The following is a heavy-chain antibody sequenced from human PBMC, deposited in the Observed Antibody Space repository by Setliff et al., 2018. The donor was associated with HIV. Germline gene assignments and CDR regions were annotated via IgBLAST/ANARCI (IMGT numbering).Heavy chain of an antibody. CDR2: IYTSGST. CDR1: GGSINSGSYY. J-gene: IGHJ3*02. D-gene: IGHD3-3*01. V-gene: IGHV4-61*09. CDR3: ARAPYYDFWSGYFSLTNLHVFDI. Sequence: SETLSLTCTVSGGSINSGSYYWSWIRQPAGKGLEWIGHIYTSGSTNCNPSLKSRVTISVDTSKNQFSLKLTSVTAADTAVYYCARAPYYDFWSGYFSLTNLHVFDIWGQGTMVTVSS.